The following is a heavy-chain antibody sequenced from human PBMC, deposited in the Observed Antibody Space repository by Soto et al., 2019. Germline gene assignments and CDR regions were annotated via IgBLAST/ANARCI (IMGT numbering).Heavy chain of an antibody. J-gene: IGHJ6*02. D-gene: IGHD3-3*01. Sequence: TLSLTCTVPGGSISTGGYYWSRIRQHPVTGLEWIGYIYYSGSTYYNPSRKSRVTISVDTSKNQFSLKLSSVTAADTAVYYCARDVGTIFGVARSGMDVWGHGTTVTVSS. CDR1: GGSISTGGYY. CDR3: ARDVGTIFGVARSGMDV. V-gene: IGHV4-31*03. CDR2: IYYSGST.